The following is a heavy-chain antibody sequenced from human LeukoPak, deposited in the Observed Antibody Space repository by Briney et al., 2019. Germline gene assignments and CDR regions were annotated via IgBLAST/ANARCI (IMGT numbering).Heavy chain of an antibody. V-gene: IGHV4-59*08. CDR3: ARSAIDAFDI. CDR2: IYNSGST. Sequence: SETLSLTCTVSGGSISSYYWSWIRQPPGKGLECIGYIYNSGSTNYNPSLKSRVSISVDTCKNQFSLKLSSVTAADTAVYYCARSAIDAFDIWGQGTMVTVSS. D-gene: IGHD6-25*01. J-gene: IGHJ3*02. CDR1: GGSISSYY.